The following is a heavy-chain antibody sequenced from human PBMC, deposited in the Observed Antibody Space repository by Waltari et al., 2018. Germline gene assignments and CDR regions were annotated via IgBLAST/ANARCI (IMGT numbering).Heavy chain of an antibody. CDR3: ARDLRVQGLGGY. J-gene: IGHJ4*02. CDR1: GGSISSSSYY. D-gene: IGHD3-10*01. V-gene: IGHV4-39*07. CDR2: IYYSGST. Sequence: QLQLQESGPGLVKPSETLSLTCTVSGGSISSSSYYWGWIRQPPGKGLEWIGSIYYSGSTYYNPSLKSRVTISVDTSKNQFSLKLSSVTAADTAVYYCARDLRVQGLGGYWGQGTLVTVSS.